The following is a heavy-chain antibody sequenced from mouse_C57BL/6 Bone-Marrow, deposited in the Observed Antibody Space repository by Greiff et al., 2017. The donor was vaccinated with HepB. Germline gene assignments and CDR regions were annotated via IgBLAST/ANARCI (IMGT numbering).Heavy chain of an antibody. V-gene: IGHV1-26*01. CDR1: GYTFTDYY. Sequence: VVKPGASVKISCKASGYTFTDYYMNWVKQRHGKSLEWIGDINPNNGGTSYNQKFKGKATLTVDKSSSTAYMELRSLTSEDSAVYYCARGYSNYVPYWGQGTLVTVSA. CDR2: INPNNGGT. D-gene: IGHD2-5*01. CDR3: ARGYSNYVPY. J-gene: IGHJ3*01.